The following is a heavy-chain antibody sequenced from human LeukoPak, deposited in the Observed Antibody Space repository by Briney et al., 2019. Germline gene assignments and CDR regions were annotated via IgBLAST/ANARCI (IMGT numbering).Heavy chain of an antibody. Sequence: PGGFLRLSCAASGFTFSSYAMHWVRQAPGKGLEWVAVISYDGSNKYYADSVKGRFTISRDNSKNTLYLQMNSLRAEDTAVYYCARFDYWGQGTLVTVSS. J-gene: IGHJ4*02. CDR2: ISYDGSNK. V-gene: IGHV3-30-3*01. CDR1: GFTFSSYA. CDR3: ARFDY.